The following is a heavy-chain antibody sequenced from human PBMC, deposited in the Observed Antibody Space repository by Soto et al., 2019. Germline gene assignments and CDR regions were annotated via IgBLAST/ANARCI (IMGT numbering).Heavy chain of an antibody. CDR2: ISSSSSYI. CDR3: ARVSSGSYYSPFDY. D-gene: IGHD1-26*01. V-gene: IGHV3-21*01. CDR1: GFTFSSYS. Sequence: GGPLRLSCAASGFTFSSYSMNWVRQAPGKGLEWVSSISSSSSYIYYADSVKGRFTISRDNAKNSLYLQMNSLRAEDTAVYYCARVSSGSYYSPFDYWGQGTLVTVSS. J-gene: IGHJ4*02.